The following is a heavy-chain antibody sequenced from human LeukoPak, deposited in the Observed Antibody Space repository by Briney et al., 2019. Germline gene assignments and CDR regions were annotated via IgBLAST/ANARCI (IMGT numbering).Heavy chain of an antibody. J-gene: IGHJ3*02. Sequence: GASVKVSCKASGYTFTDYYMHWVRQAPGQGLEWMGRINPDSGGTNYAQKFQGRVTMTRDTSISTAYMELSSPRSDDTSVYYCARRSGSDAFDIWGQGTMVTVSS. D-gene: IGHD3-3*01. CDR1: GYTFTDYY. V-gene: IGHV1-2*02. CDR3: ARRSGSDAFDI. CDR2: INPDSGGT.